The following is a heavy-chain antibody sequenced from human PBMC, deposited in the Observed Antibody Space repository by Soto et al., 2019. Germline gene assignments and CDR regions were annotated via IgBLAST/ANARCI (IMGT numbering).Heavy chain of an antibody. J-gene: IGHJ4*02. V-gene: IGHV3-74*01. CDR2: INSDGSSI. CDR1: GFTFSSSWMTSW. Sequence: PVGSLRLSCAASGFTFSSSWMTSWMHWVRQAPGKGLVWVSRINSDGSSISYAGFVKGRFTISRDNAKNTLYLQMNRLRAVDTAVYYCAREPIALNWGQGTLVTVSS. CDR3: AREPIALN.